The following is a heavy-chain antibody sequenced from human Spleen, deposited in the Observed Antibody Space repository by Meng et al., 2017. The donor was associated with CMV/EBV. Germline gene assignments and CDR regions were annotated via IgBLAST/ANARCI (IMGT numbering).Heavy chain of an antibody. CDR2: IYYSGST. Sequence: VSGGSVSSGSYYWSWIRQPPGKGLEWIGYIYYSGSTNYNPSLKSRVTISVDTSKNQFSLKLSSVTAADTAVYYCARGTLQWLGYPDYWGQGTLVTVSS. J-gene: IGHJ4*02. CDR1: GGSVSSGSYY. V-gene: IGHV4-61*01. D-gene: IGHD6-19*01. CDR3: ARGTLQWLGYPDY.